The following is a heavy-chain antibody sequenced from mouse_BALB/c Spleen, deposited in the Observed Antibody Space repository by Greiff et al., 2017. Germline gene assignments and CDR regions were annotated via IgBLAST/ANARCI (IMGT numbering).Heavy chain of an antibody. CDR3: ARGDYYGISAFDY. D-gene: IGHD1-1*01. V-gene: IGHV5-4*02. CDR2: ISDGGSYT. J-gene: IGHJ2*01. CDR1: GFTFSDYY. Sequence: EVKLMESGGGLVKPGGSLKLSCAASGFTFSDYYMYWVRQTPEKRLEWVATISDGGSYTYYPDSVKGRFTISRDNAKNNLYLQMSSLKSEDTAMYYSARGDYYGISAFDYWGQGTTLTVSS.